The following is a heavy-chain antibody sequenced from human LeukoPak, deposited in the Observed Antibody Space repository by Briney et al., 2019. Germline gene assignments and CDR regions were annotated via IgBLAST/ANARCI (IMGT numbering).Heavy chain of an antibody. Sequence: GGSLRLSCAAPGYTFSSYAMHWVRQAPGKGLEWVAVISYDGSNKYYADSVKGRFTISRDNSKNTLYLQMNSLRAEDTAVYYCARGLPTVTTVNWFDPWGQGTLVTVSS. D-gene: IGHD4-11*01. CDR1: GYTFSSYA. J-gene: IGHJ5*02. CDR3: ARGLPTVTTVNWFDP. CDR2: ISYDGSNK. V-gene: IGHV3-30-3*01.